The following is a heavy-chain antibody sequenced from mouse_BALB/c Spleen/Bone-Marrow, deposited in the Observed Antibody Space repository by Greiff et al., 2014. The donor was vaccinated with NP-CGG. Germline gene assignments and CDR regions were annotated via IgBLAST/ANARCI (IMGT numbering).Heavy chain of an antibody. J-gene: IGHJ4*01. CDR2: IWGDGSI. V-gene: IGHV2-3*01. Sequence: QVHVKQSGPGLVAPAQSLSITCTVSGFSLTSYGVSWVRQPPGKGLEWLGVIWGDGSINYNSALISRLSIIKDNSKSQVFLKLNSVQTDDTATYYGAKVNRYGYAMDYWGQGTSVTVSS. CDR3: AKVNRYGYAMDY. D-gene: IGHD1-1*01. CDR1: GFSLTSYG.